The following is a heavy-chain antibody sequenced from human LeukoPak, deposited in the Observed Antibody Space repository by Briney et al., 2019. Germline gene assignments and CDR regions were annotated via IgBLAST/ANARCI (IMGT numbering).Heavy chain of an antibody. J-gene: IGHJ4*02. Sequence: SQTLSLTCTVSGGSISSGSYYWSWIRQPAGKGLEWIGRIYTSGSTNYNPSLKRRVTISVDTSKNQFSLKLSSVTAADTAVYYCAREVEMATIRASGYFDYWGQGTLVTVSS. CDR2: IYTSGST. CDR1: GGSISSGSYY. CDR3: AREVEMATIRASGYFDY. V-gene: IGHV4-61*02. D-gene: IGHD5-24*01.